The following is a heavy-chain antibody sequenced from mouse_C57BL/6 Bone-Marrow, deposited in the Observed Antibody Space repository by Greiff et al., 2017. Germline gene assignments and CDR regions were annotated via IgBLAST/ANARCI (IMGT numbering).Heavy chain of an antibody. D-gene: IGHD1-1*01. CDR1: GYSFTGYS. CDR3: ASTTVASFDV. V-gene: IGHV1-37*01. J-gene: IGHJ1*03. Sequence: EVQLQQSGPELVKPGASVKISCKASGYSFTGYSMNWVKQSHGKSLEWIGRINPYNGDTFYNQKFKGKDTLTVDKSSSTAHMALLSLTAEDFAYYNCASTTVASFDVWGTGTTVTVSS. CDR2: INPYNGDT.